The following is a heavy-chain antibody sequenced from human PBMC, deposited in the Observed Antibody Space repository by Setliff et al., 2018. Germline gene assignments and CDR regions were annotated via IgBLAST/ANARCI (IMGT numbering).Heavy chain of an antibody. CDR3: AKDSATYLNWFDP. CDR1: GFPFSSYA. Sequence: PGGSLRLSCAASGFPFSSYAMSWVRQAPGKGLEWVSGISGSGGMTYYADSVKGRFTISRDNSKNTLYLQMNSLRAEDTAVYYCAKDSATYLNWFDPWGQGTLVTVSS. J-gene: IGHJ5*02. CDR2: ISGSGGMT. D-gene: IGHD6-19*01. V-gene: IGHV3-23*01.